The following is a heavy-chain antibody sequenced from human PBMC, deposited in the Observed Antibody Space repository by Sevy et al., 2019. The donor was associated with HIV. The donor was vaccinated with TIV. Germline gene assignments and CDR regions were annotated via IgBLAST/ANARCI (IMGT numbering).Heavy chain of an antibody. V-gene: IGHV3-48*02. D-gene: IGHD2-8*02. CDR3: AREHTGCFPAF. CDR2: ISRACDSI. J-gene: IGHJ4*02. CDR1: GFTFRDYP. Sequence: GGSLRLSCAASGFTFRDYPMNWIRQAPGKGLEWLSYISRACDSIYYADSVMGRFTVSRDNAKSSLYLQMDRLSDEDTAIYYYAREHTGCFPAFWGQGTLVTVSS.